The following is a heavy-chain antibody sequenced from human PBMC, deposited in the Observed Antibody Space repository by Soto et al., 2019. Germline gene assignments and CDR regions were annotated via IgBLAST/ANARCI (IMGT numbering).Heavy chain of an antibody. CDR3: VRWVQAKGATEPDY. CDR1: GFTFSSYW. Sequence: EVPLVESGGGLVQPGGSLRLSCAASGFTFSSYWMHCVRQAPGKGLVWVSRINSDGSSTSYADSVKGRFTISRDNAKKTLYLQMNSLRAKDTAVYYCVRWVQAKGATEPDYWGQGTLVTVAS. CDR2: INSDGSST. J-gene: IGHJ4*02. D-gene: IGHD1-26*01. V-gene: IGHV3-74*01.